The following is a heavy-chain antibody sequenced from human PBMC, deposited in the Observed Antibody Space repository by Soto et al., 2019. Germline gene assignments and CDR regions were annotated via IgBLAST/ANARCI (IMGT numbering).Heavy chain of an antibody. CDR3: ARAYYDSSGYYWRSYYFDY. J-gene: IGHJ4*02. CDR2: IKQDGSEK. V-gene: IGHV3-7*01. D-gene: IGHD3-22*01. CDR1: GFTFSSYW. Sequence: GGSLRLSCAASGFTFSSYWMSWVRQAPGKGLEWVANIKQDGSEKYYVDSVKGRFTISRDNAKNSLYLQMNSLRAEDTAVYYCARAYYDSSGYYWRSYYFDYWGQGTLVTVSS.